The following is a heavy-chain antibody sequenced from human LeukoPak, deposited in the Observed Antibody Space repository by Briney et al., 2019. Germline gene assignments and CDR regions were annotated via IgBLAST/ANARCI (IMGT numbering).Heavy chain of an antibody. CDR2: INHSGST. CDR1: GGSFSGYY. Sequence: SETLSLTCAVYGGSFSGYYWSWIRQPPGKGLEWIGEINHSGSTNYNPSLKSRVTIPVATSKNQFSLKLSSVTAADTAVYYCARGSNYYGLGYWGQGTLVTVSS. D-gene: IGHD3-10*01. CDR3: ARGSNYYGLGY. V-gene: IGHV4-34*01. J-gene: IGHJ4*02.